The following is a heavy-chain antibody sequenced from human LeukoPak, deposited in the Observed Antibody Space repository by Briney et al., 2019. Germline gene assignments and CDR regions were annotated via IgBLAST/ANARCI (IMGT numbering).Heavy chain of an antibody. CDR1: GYSISSGSY. V-gene: IGHV4-38-2*02. J-gene: IGHJ4*02. CDR2: IYHSGTA. D-gene: IGHD4-23*01. CDR3: ARGYGGNVDY. Sequence: SETLSLTCTVSGYSISSGSYWGWIRQPPGKGLEWIGNIYHSGTAYYNPSLKSRVTISVDTSNNQSSLKLSSVTAADTAMYYCARGYGGNVDYWGQGTLVTVSS.